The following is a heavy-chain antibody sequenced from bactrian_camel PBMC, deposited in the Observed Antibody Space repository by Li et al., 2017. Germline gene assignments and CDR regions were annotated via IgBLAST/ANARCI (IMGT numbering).Heavy chain of an antibody. Sequence: HVQLVESGGGSVQAGGSLKLSCVASGATQDIGCMGWFRQVPGLEREGIGSIDSDGITTYADSLKARFTISRDNAKNTLYLQLASLQTEDTAMYYCAKDGSTVYARIEYAVWGQGTQVTVS. V-gene: IGHV3S53*01. J-gene: IGHJ4*01. CDR1: GATQDIGC. CDR3: AKDGSTVYARIEYAV. CDR2: IDSDGIT. D-gene: IGHD1*01.